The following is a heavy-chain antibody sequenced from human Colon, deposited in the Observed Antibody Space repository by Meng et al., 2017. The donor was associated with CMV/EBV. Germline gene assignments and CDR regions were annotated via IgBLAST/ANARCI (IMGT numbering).Heavy chain of an antibody. Sequence: GGSLRLSCAASGFTFSRYGMHWVRQAPGKGLGWVAFVRYDETNKYYAVSVTGRFSSSRDNSKSTLYLQMKSLRSEDTALYYCARDTTAPKLYSDAFDIWGQGTMVTVSS. CDR1: GFTFSRYG. D-gene: IGHD2-8*01. V-gene: IGHV3-30*02. CDR2: VRYDETNK. J-gene: IGHJ3*02. CDR3: ARDTTAPKLYSDAFDI.